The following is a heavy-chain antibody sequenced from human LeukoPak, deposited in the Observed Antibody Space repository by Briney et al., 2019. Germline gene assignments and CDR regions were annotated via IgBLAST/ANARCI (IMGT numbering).Heavy chain of an antibody. V-gene: IGHV3-7*01. CDR3: ASLLGRDPSYYMDV. Sequence: QSGGSLRLSCAASGFTFSDYWMGWVRQAPGKGLEWVASIKYDDSENHYVDSVKGRFTVSRDNAKNSLYLQMNSLRAEDTAVYYCASLLGRDPSYYMDVWGKGTTVTVSS. CDR1: GFTFSDYW. CDR2: IKYDDSEN. D-gene: IGHD1-26*01. J-gene: IGHJ6*03.